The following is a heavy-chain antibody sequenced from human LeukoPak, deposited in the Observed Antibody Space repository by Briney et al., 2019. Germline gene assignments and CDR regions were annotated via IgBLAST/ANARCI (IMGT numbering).Heavy chain of an antibody. V-gene: IGHV3-30*04. J-gene: IGHJ5*02. D-gene: IGHD3-9*01. CDR2: ISYDGSNK. CDR3: ARESGSYDDILPFDP. Sequence: GRSLRLSCAASGFTFSSYAMHWVRQAPGKGLEWVAVISYDGSNKYYADSVKGRFTISRDNSKNTLYLQMNSLRAEDTAVYYCARESGSYDDILPFDPWGQGTLVTVSS. CDR1: GFTFSSYA.